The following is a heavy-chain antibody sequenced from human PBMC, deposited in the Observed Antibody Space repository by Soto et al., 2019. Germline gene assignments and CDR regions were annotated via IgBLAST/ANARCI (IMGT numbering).Heavy chain of an antibody. Sequence: QVQLQESGPGLVKPSGTLSLTCAVSAASINSNNWWSWVRQPPGKGLEWIGDVYHSGSTTYNPSLKSRVTISLDKSKNQFSLKVTSMTAADTAVYYCARDVGAAADTFWYFDLWGRGTLVTVSS. CDR1: AASINSNNW. CDR3: ARDVGAAADTFWYFDL. CDR2: VYHSGST. J-gene: IGHJ2*01. V-gene: IGHV4-4*02. D-gene: IGHD6-13*01.